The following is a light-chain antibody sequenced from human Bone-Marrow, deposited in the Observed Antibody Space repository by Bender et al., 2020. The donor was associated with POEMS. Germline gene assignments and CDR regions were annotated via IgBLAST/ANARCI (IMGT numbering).Light chain of an antibody. CDR3: CSYAGSSSLV. Sequence: SALTQPRSVSGSPGQSVTISCTGTSSDVGGYDYVSWYQRHPGQAPKLLIYDVNKRPSGVSNRFSGSKTGNTASLTISGLQAEDEADYFCCSYAGSSSLVFGTGTKVTVL. CDR2: DVN. J-gene: IGLJ1*01. V-gene: IGLV2-11*01. CDR1: SSDVGGYDY.